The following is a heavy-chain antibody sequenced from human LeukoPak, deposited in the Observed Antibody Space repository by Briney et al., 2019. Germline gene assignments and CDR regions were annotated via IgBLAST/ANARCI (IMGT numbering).Heavy chain of an antibody. CDR3: TRAGYSSGFDS. V-gene: IGHV3-74*03. CDR2: INSDGYSI. D-gene: IGHD6-19*01. Sequence: GGSLRLSSAASAFTFSGYWMHWVRQAPGKGLVWVSRINSDGYSITYADSVKGRFTISRDNAKNTLYLQMNSLIAEDTAVYFCTRAGYSSGFDSWGQGTLVTVSS. CDR1: AFTFSGYW. J-gene: IGHJ5*01.